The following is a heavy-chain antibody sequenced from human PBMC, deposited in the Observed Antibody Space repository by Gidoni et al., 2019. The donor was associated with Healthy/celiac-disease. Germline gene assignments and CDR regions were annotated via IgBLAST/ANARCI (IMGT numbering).Heavy chain of an antibody. CDR3: AVADYDILTGSGWFDP. Sequence: QVQLQESGPGLVKPSETLSPTCTVSGGSVSSGSYYWSWIRQPPGKGLEWIGYIYYRGSTNYNPSLKSRVTISVDTSKNQFSLKLSSVTAADTAVYYCAVADYDILTGSGWFDPWGQGTLVTVSS. J-gene: IGHJ5*02. V-gene: IGHV4-61*01. CDR2: IYYRGST. D-gene: IGHD3-9*01. CDR1: GGSVSSGSYY.